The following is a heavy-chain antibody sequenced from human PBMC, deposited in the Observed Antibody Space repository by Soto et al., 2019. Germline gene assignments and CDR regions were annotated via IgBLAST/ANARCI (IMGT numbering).Heavy chain of an antibody. J-gene: IGHJ1*01. CDR1: GFTFSDYY. V-gene: IGHV3-11*01. CDR3: ARAGYCSGGRCYANYHFQH. D-gene: IGHD2-15*01. Sequence: QVQLVESGGGLVKPGGSLRLSCAGSGFTFSDYYMSWIRQAPGKGLERVSYISSSDSTIYYADSLKGRFTISRDNAKXXLXLQMNSLRAEDTAVYYCARAGYCSGGRCYANYHFQHWGQGTLVTVSS. CDR2: ISSSDSTI.